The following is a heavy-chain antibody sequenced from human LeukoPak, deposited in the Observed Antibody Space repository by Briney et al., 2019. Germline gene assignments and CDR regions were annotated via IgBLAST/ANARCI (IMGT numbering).Heavy chain of an antibody. V-gene: IGHV3-23*01. CDR1: GFTFSSYA. CDR2: ISGGGDST. CDR3: AKGSSAVRPYFFDY. Sequence: GGSLGLSCAASGFTFSSYAMSWVRQAPGKGLEWLSAISGGGDSTWYADSVKGRFTISRDNSKNTLSLQMNSLRAEDTTVYYCAKGSSAVRPYFFDYWGQGILVTVSS. J-gene: IGHJ4*02. D-gene: IGHD6-6*01.